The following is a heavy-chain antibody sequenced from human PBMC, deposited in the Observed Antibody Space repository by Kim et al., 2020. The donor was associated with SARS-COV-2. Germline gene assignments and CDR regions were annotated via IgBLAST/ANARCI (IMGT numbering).Heavy chain of an antibody. J-gene: IGHJ5*02. D-gene: IGHD4-17*01. V-gene: IGHV1-69*11. Sequence: KVSCKASGGTFSSYAISWVRQAPGQGLEWLGMIIPLLKKTKHAQNFQGRVTITADESTSTAYLEINSLRSDDTAVYYCARRRDYFDPWGQGTQVFVS. CDR2: IIPLLKKT. CDR3: ARRRDYFDP. CDR1: GGTFSSYA.